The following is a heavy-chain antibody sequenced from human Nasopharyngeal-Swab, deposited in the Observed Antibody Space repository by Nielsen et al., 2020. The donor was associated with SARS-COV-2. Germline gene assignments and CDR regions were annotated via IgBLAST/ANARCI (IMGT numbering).Heavy chain of an antibody. CDR2: ISYDGSSK. Sequence: WIRQPPGKGLEWVAVISYDGSSKYYADSVKGRFTISRDNSKNTLYLQMNSLRAEDTAVYCCANSDFWSGYYKPHYYYYGMDVWGQGTTVTVSS. CDR3: ANSDFWSGYYKPHYYYYGMDV. J-gene: IGHJ6*02. V-gene: IGHV3-30*18. D-gene: IGHD3-3*01.